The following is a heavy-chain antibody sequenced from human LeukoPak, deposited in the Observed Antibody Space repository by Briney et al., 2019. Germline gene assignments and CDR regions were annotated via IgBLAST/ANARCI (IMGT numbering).Heavy chain of an antibody. J-gene: IGHJ6*02. Sequence: GGSLRLSCVVPGCAGISNNMTWVRQAPGKGLEWVSVLYPGGTTYFADSVKGRFTISRDNSKNTLYLQMNSLRAEDTAVYYCVKGRAVGYSHGYGLDVWGQGTTVTVSS. CDR1: GCAGISNN. V-gene: IGHV3-53*05. CDR2: LYPGGTT. CDR3: VKGRAVGYSHGYGLDV. D-gene: IGHD5-18*01.